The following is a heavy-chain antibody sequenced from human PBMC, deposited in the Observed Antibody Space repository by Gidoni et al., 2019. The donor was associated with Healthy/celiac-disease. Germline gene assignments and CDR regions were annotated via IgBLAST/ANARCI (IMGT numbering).Heavy chain of an antibody. CDR1: GYTFTGYY. D-gene: IGHD6-13*01. CDR2: INPNSGGT. V-gene: IGHV1-2*02. J-gene: IGHJ3*02. CDR3: ARAGIGSSWYGTDDDAFDI. Sequence: QVQLVQSGAEVKKPGASVKVSCKASGYTFTGYYMHWVRQAPGQGLEWMGWINPNSGGTNYAQKFQGRVTMTRDTSISTAYMELSRLRSDDTAVYYCARAGIGSSWYGTDDDAFDIWGQGTMVTVSS.